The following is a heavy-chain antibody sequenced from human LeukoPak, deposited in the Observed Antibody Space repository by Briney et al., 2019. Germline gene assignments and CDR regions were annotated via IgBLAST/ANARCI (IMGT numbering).Heavy chain of an antibody. D-gene: IGHD3-10*01. J-gene: IGHJ4*02. Sequence: GGSLRLSCAASGFTFSSYWMSWVRQAPGKGLEWVANIRQDGSVQNNVDSVKGRFTISRDNPKNSVYLQMSSLRAEDTAVYFCAKRGIVIRAVIIIGFHKEAYYFDYWGQGILVTVSS. CDR1: GFTFSSYW. V-gene: IGHV3-7*01. CDR3: AKRGIVIRAVIIIGFHKEAYYFDY. CDR2: IRQDGSVQ.